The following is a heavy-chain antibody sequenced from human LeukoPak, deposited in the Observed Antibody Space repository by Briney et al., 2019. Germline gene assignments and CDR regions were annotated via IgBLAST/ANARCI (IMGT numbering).Heavy chain of an antibody. Sequence: SETLSLTCAVSGYSISSGYYWGWIRQPPGKGLEWIGTIYYSGSTYYNPSLKSRVTISVDTSKNQFSLNLSSVTAADTAVYYCARRWAGTGCDDSNCYSPYWGQGTLVTVSS. J-gene: IGHJ4*02. V-gene: IGHV4-38-2*01. CDR3: ARRWAGTGCDDSNCYSPY. D-gene: IGHD2-15*01. CDR2: IYYSGST. CDR1: GYSISSGYY.